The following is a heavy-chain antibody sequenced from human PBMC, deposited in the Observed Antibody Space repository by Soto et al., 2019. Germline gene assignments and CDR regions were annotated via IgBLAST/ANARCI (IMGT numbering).Heavy chain of an antibody. D-gene: IGHD3-10*01. CDR3: ARALPGGHYYGMDV. Sequence: EVQLVESGGGLVQPGGSLRLSCAASGFTFSSYSMNWVRQAPGKGLEWVSYISSSSTIYYADSVKGRFTISRDNAKNSLYLQMNSLRDEDTAVYYCARALPGGHYYGMDVWGQGTTVTVSS. J-gene: IGHJ6*02. CDR1: GFTFSSYS. CDR2: ISSSSTI. V-gene: IGHV3-48*02.